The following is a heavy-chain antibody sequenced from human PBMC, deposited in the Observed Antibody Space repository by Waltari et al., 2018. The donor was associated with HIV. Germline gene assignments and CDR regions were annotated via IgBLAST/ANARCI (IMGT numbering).Heavy chain of an antibody. D-gene: IGHD3-16*01. CDR1: GFTFSSYW. CDR2: INSDGSST. Sequence: EVQLVESGGGLVQPGGALRLSCAASGFTFSSYWMHWVRQARGKGLVWVSRINSDGSSTNYADSVKGRFTISRDNAKNTVYLQMNSLRAEDTALYYCASLYNYVWGSPPPFDYWGQGTLVTVSS. V-gene: IGHV3-74*01. CDR3: ASLYNYVWGSPPPFDY. J-gene: IGHJ4*02.